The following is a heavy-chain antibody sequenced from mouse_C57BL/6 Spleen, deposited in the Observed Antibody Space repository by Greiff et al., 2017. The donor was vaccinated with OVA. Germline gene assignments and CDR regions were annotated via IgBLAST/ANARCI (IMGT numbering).Heavy chain of an antibody. D-gene: IGHD2-5*01. J-gene: IGHJ1*03. CDR1: GYTFTDYY. Sequence: EVQLQQSGPELVKPGASVKISCKASGYTFTDYYMNWVKQSHGKSLEWIGDINPNNGGTSYKQKFKGKATLTVVKSSSTAYMELRSLTSEDSAVYYCERGGYSNYLYWYFDVGGTGTTVTVSS. CDR3: ERGGYSNYLYWYFDV. V-gene: IGHV1-26*01. CDR2: INPNNGGT.